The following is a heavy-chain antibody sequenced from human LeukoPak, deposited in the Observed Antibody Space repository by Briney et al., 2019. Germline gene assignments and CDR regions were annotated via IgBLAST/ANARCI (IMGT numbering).Heavy chain of an antibody. V-gene: IGHV4-59*01. CDR2: LYYSGST. Sequence: SETLSLTCTVSGGSISSYYWSWLRQPPGKGLEWIGYLYYSGSTNYNPSLKSRVTISVDTSKNQFSLKLSSVTAADTAVYYCARGVYSSSWYGNYYYYYMDVWGKGTTVTVSS. CDR1: GGSISSYY. D-gene: IGHD6-13*01. J-gene: IGHJ6*03. CDR3: ARGVYSSSWYGNYYYYYMDV.